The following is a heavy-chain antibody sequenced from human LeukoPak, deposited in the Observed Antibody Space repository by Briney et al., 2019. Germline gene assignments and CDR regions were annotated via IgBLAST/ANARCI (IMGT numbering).Heavy chain of an antibody. CDR3: ARGYSSSWYLD. V-gene: IGHV3-48*03. CDR1: GFTFSSYE. J-gene: IGHJ4*02. Sequence: GGSLRLSCAASGFTFSSYEMNWVRQAPGKGLEWVSYISSSGSTIYYADSVKGRFTISRDNAKKSLSLQMNSLRADDTAVYYCARGYSSSWYLDWGQGTLVTVSS. D-gene: IGHD6-13*01. CDR2: ISSSGSTI.